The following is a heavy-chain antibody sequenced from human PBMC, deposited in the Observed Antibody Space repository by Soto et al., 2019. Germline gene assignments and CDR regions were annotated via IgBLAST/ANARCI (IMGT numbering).Heavy chain of an antibody. J-gene: IGHJ4*02. V-gene: IGHV3-23*01. CDR3: AKDKSVVITNTDY. D-gene: IGHD3-22*01. CDR1: GFTVSSYA. Sequence: GGSLRLSCAASGFTVSSYAMSWVRQAPGKGLEWVSAISGSGGSTYYADSVKGRFTISRDNSKNTLYLQMNSLRAEDTAVYYCAKDKSVVITNTDYWGQGTLVAVSS. CDR2: ISGSGGST.